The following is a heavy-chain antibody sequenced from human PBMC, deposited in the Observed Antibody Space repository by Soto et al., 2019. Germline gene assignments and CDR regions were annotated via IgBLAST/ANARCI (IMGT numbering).Heavy chain of an antibody. D-gene: IGHD1-26*01. CDR3: ARIFTYTGNSYNNYPMDV. Sequence: PSETLSLTCAVYGESFSDYYWTWLRQPPGKGLEWIGQINHSGSNDHNPSLKRRVTISGDTSKNQISLKLTSVTAADTAVYYCARIFTYTGNSYNNYPMDVWGQGTTVTVSS. CDR2: INHSGSN. J-gene: IGHJ6*02. V-gene: IGHV4-34*01. CDR1: GESFSDYY.